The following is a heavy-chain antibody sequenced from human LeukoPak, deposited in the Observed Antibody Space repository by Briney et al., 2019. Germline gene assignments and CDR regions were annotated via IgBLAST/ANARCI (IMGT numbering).Heavy chain of an antibody. Sequence: GASVTVSFTASGGTFSSYAISWVRQAPGQGLEWMGGIIPIFGTANYAQKFQGRVTITADESTSTAYMYLSSLRSEDTAVYYCARGYYDSSGYYDYFDYWGQGTLVTVSS. V-gene: IGHV1-69*13. CDR1: GGTFSSYA. CDR3: ARGYYDSSGYYDYFDY. J-gene: IGHJ4*02. CDR2: IIPIFGTA. D-gene: IGHD3-22*01.